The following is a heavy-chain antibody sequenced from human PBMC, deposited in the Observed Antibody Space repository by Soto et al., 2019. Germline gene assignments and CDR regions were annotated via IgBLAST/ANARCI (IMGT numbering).Heavy chain of an antibody. CDR3: ARQVVTASSPMYYFDY. D-gene: IGHD2-21*02. V-gene: IGHV4-39*01. Sequence: QLQLQESGPGLVKPSETLSLTCTVSGGSISSSSYYGGWIRQPPGKGLEWIGSIFYSGSTYYNPSLRSRVTISVDTSKSQLSLKLSSVTAADTAIYYCARQVVTASSPMYYFDYWGQGTLVTVSS. CDR2: IFYSGST. CDR1: GGSISSSSYY. J-gene: IGHJ4*02.